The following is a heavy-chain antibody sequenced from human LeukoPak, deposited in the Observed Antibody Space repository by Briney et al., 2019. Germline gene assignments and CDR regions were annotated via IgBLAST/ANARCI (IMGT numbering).Heavy chain of an antibody. D-gene: IGHD1-26*01. CDR2: TSSSGGSV. CDR3: AREVGAPRGVFDP. CDR1: GFTFRDYY. J-gene: IGHJ5*02. Sequence: GGSLRLSCAASGFTFRDYYMTWIRQAPGKGLEWVSYTSSSGGSVYYAGSVKGRFTISRDNSKNTLYLQMNSLRAEDTAVYYRAREVGAPRGVFDPWGQGTLVTVSS. V-gene: IGHV3-11*04.